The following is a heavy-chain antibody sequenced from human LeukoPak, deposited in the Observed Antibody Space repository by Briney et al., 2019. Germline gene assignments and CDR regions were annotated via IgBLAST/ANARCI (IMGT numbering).Heavy chain of an antibody. CDR2: IYYGGST. D-gene: IGHD3-22*01. J-gene: IGHJ4*02. Sequence: SETLSLTCTVSGGSISSSSYYWGWIRQPPGKGLEWIGSIYYGGSTYYNPSLKSRVTISVDTSKNQFSLRLSSVTAADTAVYYCARLPSQKFYYDTSGLEFDYWGQGTLVTVSS. CDR1: GGSISSSSYY. CDR3: ARLPSQKFYYDTSGLEFDY. V-gene: IGHV4-39*01.